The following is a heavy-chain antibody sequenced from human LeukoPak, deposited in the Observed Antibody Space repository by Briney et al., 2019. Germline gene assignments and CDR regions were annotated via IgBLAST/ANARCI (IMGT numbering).Heavy chain of an antibody. V-gene: IGHV4-34*01. J-gene: IGHJ6*02. CDR3: ARRTGPGGFGGMDV. CDR1: GGSFSGYY. CDR2: INHSGST. D-gene: IGHD3-10*01. Sequence: SETLSLTCAVYGGSFSGYYWSWIRQPPGKGLEWIGEINHSGSTNYNPSLKSRVTISVDMSKNQFSLKLSSVTAADTAVYYCARRTGPGGFGGMDVWGQGTTVIVSS.